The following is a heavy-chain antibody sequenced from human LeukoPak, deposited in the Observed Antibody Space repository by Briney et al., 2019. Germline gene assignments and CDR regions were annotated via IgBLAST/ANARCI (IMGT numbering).Heavy chain of an antibody. J-gene: IGHJ4*02. CDR1: GYSISSGYY. CDR3: ARFVVVPAAILY. V-gene: IGHV4-38-2*01. Sequence: SGTLSLTCAVSGYSISSGYYWGWIRQPPGKGLEWIGSIYHSGSTYYNPSLKSRVTISVDTSKNQFSLKLSSVTAADTAVYYCARFVVVPAAILYWGQGTLVTVSS. CDR2: IYHSGST. D-gene: IGHD2-2*01.